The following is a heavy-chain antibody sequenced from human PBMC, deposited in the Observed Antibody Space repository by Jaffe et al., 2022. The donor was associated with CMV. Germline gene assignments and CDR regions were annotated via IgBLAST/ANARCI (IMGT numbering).Heavy chain of an antibody. V-gene: IGHV3-66*01. CDR3: ARDRSSASSGWYQSHYYYMDV. Sequence: EVQLVESGGGLVQPGGSLRLSCAASGFTVSSNYMSWVRQAPGKGLEWVSVIYSGGSTYYADSVKGRFTISRDNSKNTLYLQMNSLRAEDTAVYYCARDRSSASSGWYQSHYYYMDVWGKGTTVTVSS. D-gene: IGHD6-19*01. CDR2: IYSGGST. J-gene: IGHJ6*03. CDR1: GFTVSSNY.